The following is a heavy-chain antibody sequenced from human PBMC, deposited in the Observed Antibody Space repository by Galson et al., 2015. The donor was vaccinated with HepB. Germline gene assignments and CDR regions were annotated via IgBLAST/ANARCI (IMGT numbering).Heavy chain of an antibody. V-gene: IGHV1-18*01. CDR2: ISAYNGNT. CDR3: ARGYYGSGSYYPYYYYYMDV. Sequence: SVKVSCKASGYTFTSYGISWVRQAPGQGLEWMGWISAYNGNTNYAQKLQGRVTMTTDTSTSTAYMELRSLRSDDTAVYYCARGYYGSGSYYPYYYYYMDVWGKGTTVTVSS. D-gene: IGHD3-10*01. CDR1: GYTFTSYG. J-gene: IGHJ6*03.